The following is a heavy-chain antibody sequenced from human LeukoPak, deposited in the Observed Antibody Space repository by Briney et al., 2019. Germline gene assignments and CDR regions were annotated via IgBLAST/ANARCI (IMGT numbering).Heavy chain of an antibody. D-gene: IGHD5-24*01. J-gene: IGHJ5*02. V-gene: IGHV1-69*13. CDR2: IIPIFGTA. CDR1: GGTFSSYA. Sequence: GASVKVSCKASGGTFSSYAISWVRQAPGQGLEWMGGIIPIFGTANYAQKFQGRVTITADESTSTAYMELSSLRSEDTAVYYCATDFRDGYINWFDPWGQGTLVTVSS. CDR3: ATDFRDGYINWFDP.